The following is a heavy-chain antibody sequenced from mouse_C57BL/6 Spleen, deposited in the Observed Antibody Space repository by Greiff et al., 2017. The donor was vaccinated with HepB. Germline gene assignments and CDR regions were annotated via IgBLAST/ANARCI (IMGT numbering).Heavy chain of an antibody. J-gene: IGHJ2*01. CDR3: ARRRLGYFDY. CDR1: GYTFTSYW. CDR2: IDPSDSYT. Sequence: VKLQQPGAELVMPGASVKLSCKASGYTFTSYWMHWVKQRPGQGLEWIGEIDPSDSYTNYNQKFKGKSTLTVDKSSSTAYMQLSSLTSEDSAVYYCARRRLGYFDYWGQGTTLTVSS. D-gene: IGHD4-1*01. V-gene: IGHV1-69*01.